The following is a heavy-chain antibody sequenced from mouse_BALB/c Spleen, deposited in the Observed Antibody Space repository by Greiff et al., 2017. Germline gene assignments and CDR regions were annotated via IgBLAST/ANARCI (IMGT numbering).Heavy chain of an antibody. CDR2: ISSGSSTI. Sequence: EVKLVESGGGLVQPGGSRKLSCAASGFTFRSFGMHWVRQAPEKGLEWVAYISSGSSTIYYADTVKGRFTISRDNPKNTLFLQMTSLRSEDTAMYYCARVGNYDAMDYWGQGTSVTVAS. D-gene: IGHD2-1*01. CDR3: ARVGNYDAMDY. J-gene: IGHJ4*01. V-gene: IGHV5-17*02. CDR1: GFTFRSFG.